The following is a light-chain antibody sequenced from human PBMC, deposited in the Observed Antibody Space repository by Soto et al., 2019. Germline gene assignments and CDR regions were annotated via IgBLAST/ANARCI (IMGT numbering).Light chain of an antibody. V-gene: IGLV2-14*01. CDR3: SSYTSSTTLVV. Sequence: QSALAHPASVSVSPGQSITISCTGTSSDVGGYNYVSWYQQHPGKAPKLMIYEVSNRPSGVSNRFSGSKSGNTASLTISGLQAEDEADYYCSSYTSSTTLVVFGGGTKVTVL. J-gene: IGLJ2*01. CDR2: EVS. CDR1: SSDVGGYNY.